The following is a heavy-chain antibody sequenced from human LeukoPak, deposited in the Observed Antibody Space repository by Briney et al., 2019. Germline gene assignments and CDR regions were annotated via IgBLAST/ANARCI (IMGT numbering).Heavy chain of an antibody. V-gene: IGHV3-30-3*01. CDR2: ISYDGSNK. Sequence: RSLRLSCAASGFTFSSYAMHWVRQAPGKGVEGVAVISYDGSNKYYADSVKSRFTISRDNSKNTLYLQMNSLRAEDTAVYYCARDGVDQLLFYYGMDVWGQGTTVTVSS. CDR3: ARDGVDQLLFYYGMDV. J-gene: IGHJ6*02. CDR1: GFTFSSYA. D-gene: IGHD2-2*01.